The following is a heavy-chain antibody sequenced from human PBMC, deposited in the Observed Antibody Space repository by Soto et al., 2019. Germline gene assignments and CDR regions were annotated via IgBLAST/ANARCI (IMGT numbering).Heavy chain of an antibody. J-gene: IGHJ5*02. Sequence: PSETLSLTCTVSGGSISSGDYYWSWIRQPPGKGLEWIGYIYYSGSTYYNPSLKSRVTISVDTSKNQFSLKLSSVTAADTAVYYCARERAGEQQLVPNWFDPWGQGTLVTVSS. V-gene: IGHV4-30-4*01. D-gene: IGHD6-13*01. CDR1: GGSISSGDYY. CDR3: ARERAGEQQLVPNWFDP. CDR2: IYYSGST.